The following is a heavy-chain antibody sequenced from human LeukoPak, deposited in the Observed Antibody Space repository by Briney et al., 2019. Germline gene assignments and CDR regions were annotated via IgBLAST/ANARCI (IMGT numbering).Heavy chain of an antibody. CDR2: SYSDSNT. CDR3: VRKNRDFNAAFDI. J-gene: IGHJ3*02. V-gene: IGHV3-53*01. D-gene: IGHD1-14*01. CDR1: GFTVGNNY. Sequence: PGGSLRLSCAASGFTVGNNYMSWVRQAPGKGLEWVSISYSDSNTNYADSVKGRFTISRDTSQNTLSLQMNSLRAADTAVYYCVRKNRDFNAAFDIWGQGTVVTVSS.